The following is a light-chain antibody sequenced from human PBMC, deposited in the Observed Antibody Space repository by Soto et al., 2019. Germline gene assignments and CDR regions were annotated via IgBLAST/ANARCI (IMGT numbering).Light chain of an antibody. V-gene: IGLV2-14*01. CDR2: EVS. Sequence: QSALTQPASVSGSPGQSISISCTGSSSDVGGYNHVSWYQQHPGKAPKLLIYEVSNRPSGVSSRFSGSKSANTASLTISGLQAEDEADYYCSSYTSTSTRVVFGAGTKVTVL. CDR3: SSYTSTSTRVV. J-gene: IGLJ2*01. CDR1: SSDVGGYNH.